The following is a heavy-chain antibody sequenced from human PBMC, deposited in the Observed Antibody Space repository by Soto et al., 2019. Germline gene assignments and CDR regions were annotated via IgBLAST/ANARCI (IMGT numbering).Heavy chain of an antibody. V-gene: IGHV4-39*01. CDR2: IYYSRST. Sequence: QLQLQESGPGLVKPSETLSLTCTVSGGSISSSSYYWGWIRQPPGKGLEWIGSIYYSRSTYYNPSLKSLATISVDTSKNQFSLKLSSVTAADTAVYYWARSMTTVVTLDYWGQGTLVTVSS. CDR1: GGSISSSSYY. D-gene: IGHD4-17*01. CDR3: ARSMTTVVTLDY. J-gene: IGHJ4*02.